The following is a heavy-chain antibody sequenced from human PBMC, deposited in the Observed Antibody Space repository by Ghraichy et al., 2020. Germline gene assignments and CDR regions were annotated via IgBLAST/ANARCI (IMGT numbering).Heavy chain of an antibody. J-gene: IGHJ6*02. CDR2: IKQDGSEK. Sequence: GGSLRLSCAASGFTFSSYWMSWVRQAPGKGLEWVANIKQDGSEKYYVDSVKGRFTISRDNAKNSLYLQMNSLRAEDTAVYYCARDVKLGIDSGYYYGMDVWGQGTTVTVSS. V-gene: IGHV3-7*01. CDR1: GFTFSSYW. CDR3: ARDVKLGIDSGYYYGMDV. D-gene: IGHD6-19*01.